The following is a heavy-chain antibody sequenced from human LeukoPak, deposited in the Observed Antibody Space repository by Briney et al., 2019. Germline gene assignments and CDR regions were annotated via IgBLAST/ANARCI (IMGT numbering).Heavy chain of an antibody. V-gene: IGHV6-1*01. CDR3: ARGDQAFDY. CDR1: GDSVSSNSGA. Sequence: SQTLSLTCAISGDSVSSNSGAWNWIRQSPSRGLEWLGRTYYRSKWSNNYAVSVKSRIIINPDTSENQFSLQLNSMTPEDTAVYYCARGDQAFDYWGQGTLVTVSS. CDR2: TYYRSKWSN. J-gene: IGHJ4*02. D-gene: IGHD2-2*01.